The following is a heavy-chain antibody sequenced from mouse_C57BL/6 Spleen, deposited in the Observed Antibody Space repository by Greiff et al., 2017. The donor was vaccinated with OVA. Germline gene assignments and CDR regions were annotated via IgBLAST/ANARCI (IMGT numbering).Heavy chain of an antibody. CDR3: ARPNWGFDY. V-gene: IGHV1-69*01. CDR1: GYTFTSYW. D-gene: IGHD4-1*01. J-gene: IGHJ2*01. Sequence: QVQLQQSGAELVMPGASVKLSCKASGYTFTSYWMHWVKQRPGQGLEWIGEIDPSDSYTNYNQKFKGKSTLTVDKSSSTAYMQLSSLTSEDSAVYYCARPNWGFDYWGQGTTLTVSS. CDR2: IDPSDSYT.